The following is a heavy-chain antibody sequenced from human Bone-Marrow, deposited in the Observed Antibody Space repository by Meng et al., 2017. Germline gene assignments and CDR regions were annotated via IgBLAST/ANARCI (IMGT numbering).Heavy chain of an antibody. CDR3: LLVVRRASGWDY. D-gene: IGHD2-21*01. CDR1: GFTFSSFW. J-gene: IGHJ4*02. CDR2: IKEDGSEE. V-gene: IGHV3-7*01. Sequence: GESLKISCAASGFTFSSFWMSWVRQAPGKGLEWVANIKEDGSEEYYVDSVKGRFTISRDNAKNSLYLQMNSLRAEDTAVYYCLLVVRRASGWDYWGQGTLVTVSS.